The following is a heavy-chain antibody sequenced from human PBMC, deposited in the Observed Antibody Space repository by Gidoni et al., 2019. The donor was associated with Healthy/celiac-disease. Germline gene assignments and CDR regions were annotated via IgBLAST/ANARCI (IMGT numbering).Heavy chain of an antibody. CDR1: GFSFSSYD. CDR2: IGTAGDT. Sequence: EVQLVESGGGLVQPGGSLRLSCAASGFSFSSYDMHWVRQATGKGLEWVSAIGTAGDTYYPGSVKGRFTISRENAKNSLYLQMNSLRAGDTAVYYCARGNLDTAMVTGYYYYGMDVWGQGTTVTVSS. D-gene: IGHD5-18*01. V-gene: IGHV3-13*01. J-gene: IGHJ6*02. CDR3: ARGNLDTAMVTGYYYYGMDV.